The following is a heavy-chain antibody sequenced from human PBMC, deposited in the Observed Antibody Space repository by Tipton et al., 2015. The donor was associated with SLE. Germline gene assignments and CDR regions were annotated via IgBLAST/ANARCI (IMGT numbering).Heavy chain of an antibody. D-gene: IGHD5-12*01. CDR2: IHTSGST. V-gene: IGHV4-4*08. CDR3: ASWPKKESGHGRGSYYFYMDV. Sequence: TLSLTCTVSAGSISGYYWTWIRQPPGRGLEWIGYIHTSGSTNYIPSLKSRVSVSVDTSKNQFSLRLNSVTAADTAVCYCASWPKKESGHGRGSYYFYMDVRGKGTTVNVFS. J-gene: IGHJ6*03. CDR1: AGSISGYY.